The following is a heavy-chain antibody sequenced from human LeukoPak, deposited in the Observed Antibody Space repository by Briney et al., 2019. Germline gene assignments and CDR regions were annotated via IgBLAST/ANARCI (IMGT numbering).Heavy chain of an antibody. CDR3: ARDPRPLRTYFDY. CDR1: GFTFSDYY. D-gene: IGHD4-17*01. J-gene: IGHJ4*02. Sequence: GGSLRLSCAASGFTFSDYYMSWIRQAPGKGLEWVSYISSSGSTIYYADSVKGRFTISMDNAKNSLYLQMNSLRAEDTAVYYCARDPRPLRTYFDYWGQGTLVTVSS. V-gene: IGHV3-11*01. CDR2: ISSSGSTI.